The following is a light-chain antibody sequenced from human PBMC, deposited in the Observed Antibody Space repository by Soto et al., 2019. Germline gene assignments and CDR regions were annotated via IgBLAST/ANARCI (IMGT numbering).Light chain of an antibody. V-gene: IGLV2-23*01. CDR1: SSTVGGFNV. J-gene: IGLJ1*01. Sequence: QSVLTQPASVSGSPGQSITISCTGTSSTVGGFNVVSWYQQHPGKTPKVIIYEGIKRPSGVSNRFSGSNSGSTASLTISGLQAEDEADYYCCSYVGATTYVFGTGTKVPVL. CDR2: EGI. CDR3: CSYVGATTYV.